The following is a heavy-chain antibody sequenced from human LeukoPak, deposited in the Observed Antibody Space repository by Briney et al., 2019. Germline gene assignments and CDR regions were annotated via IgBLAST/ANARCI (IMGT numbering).Heavy chain of an antibody. CDR3: AKSIAVAGRGYYYYGMDV. CDR1: GFTFSSYG. J-gene: IGHJ6*02. CDR2: ISYDGSNK. D-gene: IGHD6-19*01. Sequence: GGSLRLSCAASGFTFSSYGMHWVRQAPGKGLEWVAVISYDGSNKYYADSVKGRFTISRDNSKNTLYLQMNSLRAEDTAVYYYAKSIAVAGRGYYYYGMDVWGQGTTVTVSS. V-gene: IGHV3-30*18.